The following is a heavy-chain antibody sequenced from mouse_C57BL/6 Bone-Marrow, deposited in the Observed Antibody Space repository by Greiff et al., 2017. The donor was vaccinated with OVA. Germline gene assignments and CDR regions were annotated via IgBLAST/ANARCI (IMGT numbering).Heavy chain of an antibody. CDR3: TTDGSSYWYFDV. CDR1: GFNIKDDY. V-gene: IGHV14-4*01. J-gene: IGHJ1*03. CDR2: IDPENGDT. Sequence: LQQSGAELVRPGASVKLSCTASGFNIKDDYMHWVKQRPEQGLEWIGWIDPENGDTEYASKFQGKATITADTSSNTAYLQLSSLTSEDTAVYYCTTDGSSYWYFDVWGTGTTVTVSS. D-gene: IGHD1-1*01.